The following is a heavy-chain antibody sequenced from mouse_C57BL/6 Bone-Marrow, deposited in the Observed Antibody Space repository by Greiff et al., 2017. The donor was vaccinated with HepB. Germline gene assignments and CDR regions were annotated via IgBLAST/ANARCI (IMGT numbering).Heavy chain of an antibody. CDR3: ARRRVWDPFAY. CDR2: IYPGDGDT. V-gene: IGHV1-82*01. CDR1: GYAFSSSW. D-gene: IGHD2-10*02. Sequence: QVQLQQSGPELVKPGASVKISCKASGYAFSSSWMNWVKQRPGKGLEWIGRIYPGDGDTNYNGKFKGKATLTADKSSSTAYMQLSSLTSEDSAVYFCARRRVWDPFAYWGQGTLVTVSA. J-gene: IGHJ3*01.